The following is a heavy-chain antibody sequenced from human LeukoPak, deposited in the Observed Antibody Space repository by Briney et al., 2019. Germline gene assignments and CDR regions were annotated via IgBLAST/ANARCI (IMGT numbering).Heavy chain of an antibody. J-gene: IGHJ4*02. V-gene: IGHV1-2*02. D-gene: IGHD3-22*01. CDR1: GYTFTGYY. Sequence: ASVKVSCKASGYTFTGYYMHRVRQAPGQGLEWMGWINPNSGGANYAQKFQGRVTMTRDTSISTAYMELSRLRSDDTAVYYCARGYYYDSSGYPYYFDYWGQGTLVTVSS. CDR2: INPNSGGA. CDR3: ARGYYYDSSGYPYYFDY.